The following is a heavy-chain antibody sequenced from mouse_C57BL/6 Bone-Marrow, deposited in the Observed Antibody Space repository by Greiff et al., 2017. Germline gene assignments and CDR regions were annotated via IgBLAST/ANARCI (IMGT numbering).Heavy chain of an antibody. CDR1: GYAFSSSW. J-gene: IGHJ2*01. D-gene: IGHD2-4*01. Sequence: QVQLQQSGPELVKPGASVKISCKASGYAFSSSWMNWVKQRPGKGLEWIGRIYPGDGDTNYNGKFKGKATLTADKSSSTAYMQLSSLTSEDSAVYFCASHDYDGGFDYWGQGTTRTVSS. CDR3: ASHDYDGGFDY. CDR2: IYPGDGDT. V-gene: IGHV1-82*01.